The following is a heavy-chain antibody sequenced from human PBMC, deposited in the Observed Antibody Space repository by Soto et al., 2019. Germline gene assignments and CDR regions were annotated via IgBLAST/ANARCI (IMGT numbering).Heavy chain of an antibody. D-gene: IGHD5-18*01. CDR1: GGTFSSYA. V-gene: IGHV1-69*13. J-gene: IGHJ4*02. CDR3: ARGYYSYRNDRVTDLSDY. Sequence: SVKVSCKASGGTFSSYAISWVRQAPGQGLEWMGGIIPIFGTANYAQKFQGRVTITADESTSTAYMELSSLRSEDTAVYYCARGYYSYRNDRVTDLSDYRGQGTLVTV. CDR2: IIPIFGTA.